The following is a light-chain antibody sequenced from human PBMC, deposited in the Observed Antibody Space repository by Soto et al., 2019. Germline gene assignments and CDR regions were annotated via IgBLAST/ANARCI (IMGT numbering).Light chain of an antibody. V-gene: IGKV1-5*03. Sequence: DIQMTQSPSTLSASVGDRVTITCRASQSISSWLAWYQQKPGKAPKLLIYKASSLESGFPSRFSGSGSGTEFTLTISSLQPDDFATYCCQQFNSYPRTFGQGTKVEIK. CDR1: QSISSW. CDR2: KAS. CDR3: QQFNSYPRT. J-gene: IGKJ1*01.